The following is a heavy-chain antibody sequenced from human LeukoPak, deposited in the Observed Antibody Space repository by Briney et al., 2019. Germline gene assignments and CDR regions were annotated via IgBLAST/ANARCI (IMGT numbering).Heavy chain of an antibody. Sequence: GGSLRLSCAAPRFTFSSYGMHWVRQAPGKGLEWVAVISYDGNNRYYADSVKGRFTISRYNSKNTLYLQVNSLRAEDTAVYYCAKVKGEVIGAFDIWGQGTMVTVSS. D-gene: IGHD3-16*01. V-gene: IGHV3-30*18. J-gene: IGHJ3*02. CDR3: AKVKGEVIGAFDI. CDR2: ISYDGNNR. CDR1: RFTFSSYG.